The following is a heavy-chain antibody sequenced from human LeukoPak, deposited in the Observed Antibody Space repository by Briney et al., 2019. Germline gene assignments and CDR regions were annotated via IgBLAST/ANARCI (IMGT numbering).Heavy chain of an antibody. CDR3: ARKNSGSYREFDY. Sequence: SETLSLTCTVSGGSISSYYWSWIRQPAGKGLERIGRIYTSGSTNYNASPKSRVSMSVDTSKNQFSLKLSSVTAADTAVFYCARKNSGSYREFDYWGQGTLVTVSS. CDR2: IYTSGST. CDR1: GGSISSYY. V-gene: IGHV4-4*07. D-gene: IGHD1-26*01. J-gene: IGHJ4*02.